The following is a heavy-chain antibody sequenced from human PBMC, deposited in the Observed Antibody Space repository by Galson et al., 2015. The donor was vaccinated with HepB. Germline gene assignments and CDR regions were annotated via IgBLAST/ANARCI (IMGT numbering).Heavy chain of an antibody. CDR3: TRDGEGSGRYFDY. Sequence: SVKVSCKASGGTFSTRTISWVRQAPGQGLEWMGGVIPIFDQSNYAQKFQGRVTISADESTSTAYMELSSLTSDDTALYYCTRDGEGSGRYFDYWGQGTLVTVSS. CDR1: GGTFSTRT. D-gene: IGHD1-26*01. J-gene: IGHJ4*02. V-gene: IGHV1-69*13. CDR2: VIPIFDQS.